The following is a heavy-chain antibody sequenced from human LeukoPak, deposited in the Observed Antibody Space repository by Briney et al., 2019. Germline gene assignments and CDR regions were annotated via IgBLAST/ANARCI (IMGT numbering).Heavy chain of an antibody. D-gene: IGHD3-10*01. CDR2: INPNSGDT. Sequence: GASVKVSCKASGYTFTGYYMHWVRQAPGQGLEWMGGINPNSGDTNYAQKFQGWVTMTRDTSISTAYMELSRLRSDDTAVYYCARDRPTLWFGEGRPDCWGQGTLVTVSS. CDR3: ARDRPTLWFGEGRPDC. CDR1: GYTFTGYY. J-gene: IGHJ4*02. V-gene: IGHV1-2*04.